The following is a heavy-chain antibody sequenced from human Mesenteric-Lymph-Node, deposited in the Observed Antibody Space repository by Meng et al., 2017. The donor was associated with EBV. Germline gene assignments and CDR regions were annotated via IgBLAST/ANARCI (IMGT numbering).Heavy chain of an antibody. CDR3: ARAGSSGWSDLDY. CDR1: GGSFGGYF. V-gene: IGHV4-34*01. J-gene: IGHJ4*02. Sequence: VKLPQWGAGPLKPSETLPLTCAVAGGSFGGYFWNWIRQPPGKGLEWIGEINHSGSTNYNPSLKSRVTISVDTSRNQFSLKLPSVTAADTAVYYCARAGSSGWSDLDYWGQGTLVTVSS. CDR2: INHSGST. D-gene: IGHD6-19*01.